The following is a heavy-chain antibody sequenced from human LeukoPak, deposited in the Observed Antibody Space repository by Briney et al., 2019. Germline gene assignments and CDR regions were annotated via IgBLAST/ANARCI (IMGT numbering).Heavy chain of an antibody. CDR1: GGSFSGYY. CDR3: ARGARRDSSGWYFRPSYWYFDL. CDR2: INHSGST. Sequence: SETLSLTCAVYGGSFSGYYWSWIRQPPGKGLEWIGEINHSGSTNYNPSLKSRVTISVDTSKNQSSLKLSSVTAADTAVYYCARGARRDSSGWYFRPSYWYFDLWGRGTLVTVSS. D-gene: IGHD6-19*01. V-gene: IGHV4-34*01. J-gene: IGHJ2*01.